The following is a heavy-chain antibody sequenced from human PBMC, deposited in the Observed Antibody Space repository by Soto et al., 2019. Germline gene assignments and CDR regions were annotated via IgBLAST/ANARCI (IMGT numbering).Heavy chain of an antibody. Sequence: EVQLVESGGGLVQPGGSLRLSCAASGFTFSSYWMSWVRQARGKGLEWVANIKQDGSEKYYVDSVKGRFTISRDNAKNSLYLQMNSLRAEDTAVYYCARVLSRYYYDSSGYYSFDYWGQGTLVTVSS. CDR2: IKQDGSEK. D-gene: IGHD3-22*01. V-gene: IGHV3-7*01. CDR3: ARVLSRYYYDSSGYYSFDY. CDR1: GFTFSSYW. J-gene: IGHJ4*02.